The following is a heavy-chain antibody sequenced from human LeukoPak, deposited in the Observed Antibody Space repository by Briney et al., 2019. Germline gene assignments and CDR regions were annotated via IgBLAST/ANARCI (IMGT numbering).Heavy chain of an antibody. CDR3: ARGAYGDYAGYYYYYGMDV. CDR1: GGTFSSYA. CDR2: IIPILGIA. Sequence: WASVKVSCKASGGTFSSYAISWVRQAPGQGLEWMGRIIPILGIANYAQKFQGRVTITADKSTSTAYMELSSLRSEDTAVYYCARGAYGDYAGYYYYYGMDVWGQGTTVTVSS. D-gene: IGHD4-17*01. J-gene: IGHJ6*02. V-gene: IGHV1-69*04.